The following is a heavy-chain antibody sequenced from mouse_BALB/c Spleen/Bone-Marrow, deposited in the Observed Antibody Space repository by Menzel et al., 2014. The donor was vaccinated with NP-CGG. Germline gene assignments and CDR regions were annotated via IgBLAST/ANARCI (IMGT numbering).Heavy chain of an antibody. CDR2: ISYSGST. CDR1: GYSITSGY. CDR3: ARPSYDYDLAWFAY. D-gene: IGHD2-4*01. Sequence: EVMLVESGPSLVKPSQTLSLTCSVTGYSITSGYWNWIRKFPGNKLEYMGYISYSGSTYYNPSLKSRISITRDTSKNQYYLQLNSVTTEDTATYYCARPSYDYDLAWFAYWGQGTLVTVSA. J-gene: IGHJ3*01. V-gene: IGHV3-8*02.